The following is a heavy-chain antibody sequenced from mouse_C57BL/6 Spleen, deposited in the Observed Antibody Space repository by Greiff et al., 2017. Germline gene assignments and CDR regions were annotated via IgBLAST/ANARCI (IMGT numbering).Heavy chain of an antibody. J-gene: IGHJ1*03. V-gene: IGHV3-6*01. Sequence: EVQLQQSGPGLVKPSQSLSLTCSVTGYSITSGYYWNWIRQFPGNKLEWMGYISYDGSNNYNPSLKNRISITRDTSKNQFFLKLNSVTTEDTATYYCASIYDGYLYWYFDVWGTGTTVTVSS. CDR2: ISYDGSN. CDR1: GYSITSGYY. CDR3: ASIYDGYLYWYFDV. D-gene: IGHD2-3*01.